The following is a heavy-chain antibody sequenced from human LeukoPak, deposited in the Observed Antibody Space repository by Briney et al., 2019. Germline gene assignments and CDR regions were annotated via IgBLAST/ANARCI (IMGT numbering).Heavy chain of an antibody. CDR1: GFTLSSNY. CDR2: LHSGGNR. D-gene: IGHD3-9*01. Sequence: RGSLRLSCVASGFTLSSNYMSWVRQAPGKGLEWVSILHSGGNRYYADSAKGRSTISSDNSKNTLSLQMNSLRAEDTAVYYCVSHSDTLTSYSFDYWGQGTLVTVSS. CDR3: VSHSDTLTSYSFDY. V-gene: IGHV3-53*01. J-gene: IGHJ4*02.